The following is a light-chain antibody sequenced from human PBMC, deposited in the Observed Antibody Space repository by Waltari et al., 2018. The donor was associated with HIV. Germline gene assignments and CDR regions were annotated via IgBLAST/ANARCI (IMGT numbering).Light chain of an antibody. CDR2: EVT. CDR3: SSFTDRAPLV. J-gene: IGLJ1*01. CDR1: RRDIGAYNY. V-gene: IGLV2-14*01. Sequence: QSALTQPASVSGSPGQSITISCTGSRRDIGAYNYVSWYQHHPGKAPKLIIYEVTNRPSGISTRFSGSMSGETASLTISGLQADDEAEYYCSSFTDRAPLVFGTGTKVTVL.